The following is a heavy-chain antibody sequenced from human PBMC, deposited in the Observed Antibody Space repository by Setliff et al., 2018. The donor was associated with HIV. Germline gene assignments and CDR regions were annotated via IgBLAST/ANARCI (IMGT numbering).Heavy chain of an antibody. Sequence: SETLSLTCAVSDGSISSSNWWSWVRQPPGKGLEWIGEIYHTQNTNYSPSLKSRVTISVDKSKNQFSLKLTSVTAADTAVYYCARVPSCADSWCYMYYYYYYGMDVWGQGTTVTVSS. D-gene: IGHD2-8*02. V-gene: IGHV4-4*02. J-gene: IGHJ6*02. CDR3: ARVPSCADSWCYMYYYYYYGMDV. CDR2: IYHTQNT. CDR1: DGSISSSNW.